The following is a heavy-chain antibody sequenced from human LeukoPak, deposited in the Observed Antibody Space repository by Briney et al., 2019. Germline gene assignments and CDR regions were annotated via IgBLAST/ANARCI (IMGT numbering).Heavy chain of an antibody. CDR2: IWYDGSNK. D-gene: IGHD1-26*01. V-gene: IGHV3-33*01. CDR3: VRDGVGAPPFDY. Sequence: GRSLRLSCAASGFTFSSYGMRWVRQAPGKGLEWVAVIWYDGSNKYYADSVKGRFTISRDNSKNTLLLQMNSLRAEDTAVYYCVRDGVGAPPFDYWGQGVLVTVSS. J-gene: IGHJ4*02. CDR1: GFTFSSYG.